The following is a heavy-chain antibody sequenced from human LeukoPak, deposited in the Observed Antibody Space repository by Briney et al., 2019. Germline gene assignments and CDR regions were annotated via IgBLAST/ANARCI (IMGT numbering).Heavy chain of an antibody. V-gene: IGHV3-30-3*01. Sequence: GRSLRLSCAASGFTFSTYTMHWVRQAPGKGLEWVAVTSYDETNRYYADSVKGRFTISRDNSKNTLYLQMNSLRAEDTAVYYCAKDVTGYCSSTSCYMAREFDYWGQGTLVTVSS. J-gene: IGHJ4*02. D-gene: IGHD2-2*01. CDR1: GFTFSTYT. CDR2: TSYDETNR. CDR3: AKDVTGYCSSTSCYMAREFDY.